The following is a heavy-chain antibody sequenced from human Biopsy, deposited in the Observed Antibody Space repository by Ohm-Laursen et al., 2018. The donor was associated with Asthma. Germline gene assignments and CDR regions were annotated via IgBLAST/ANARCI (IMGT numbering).Heavy chain of an antibody. Sequence: GSSVKVSCKPSGDSFSNYAISWVRQAPGQGLEWMGGLIPVLGTPGHAQMFEGRVTITADESTSTAYMELSSLSSEDTAVYYCARGYSGSDRIVYYYSGLEVWGQGTTVTVSS. D-gene: IGHD5-12*01. J-gene: IGHJ6*02. CDR2: LIPVLGTP. CDR1: GDSFSNYA. CDR3: ARGYSGSDRIVYYYSGLEV. V-gene: IGHV1-69*01.